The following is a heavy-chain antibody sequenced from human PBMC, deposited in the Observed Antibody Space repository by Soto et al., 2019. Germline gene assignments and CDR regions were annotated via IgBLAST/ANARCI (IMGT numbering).Heavy chain of an antibody. Sequence: QMQVVESGGGVVQPGRSLRLSCAGSGFACSNHGLHWVRQAPGKGLEWVSLVSYDGDHKKYADSVKGRFTLSRDNSDNTVYLQRTHLSLEDTAVYYCGRAPDKGYSSVKLCYLWGQGTLVTVTS. CDR2: VSYDGDHK. V-gene: IGHV3-30-3*01. CDR3: GRAPDKGYSSVKLCYL. CDR1: GFACSNHG. D-gene: IGHD5-18*01. J-gene: IGHJ4*02.